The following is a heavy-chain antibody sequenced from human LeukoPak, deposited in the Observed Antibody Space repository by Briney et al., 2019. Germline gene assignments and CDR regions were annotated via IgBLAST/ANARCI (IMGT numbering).Heavy chain of an antibody. CDR2: ISTYNGNT. J-gene: IGHJ4*02. CDR1: GYTFVTYG. Sequence: ASVKVSCKASGYTFVTYGINWVRQVPEQGPEWIGWISTYNGNTKYALKFQDRVTLTRDTSTTTAYMELKSLTSDDRAVYYCARASFDHWGQGTLVIVSS. CDR3: ARASFDH. V-gene: IGHV1-18*01.